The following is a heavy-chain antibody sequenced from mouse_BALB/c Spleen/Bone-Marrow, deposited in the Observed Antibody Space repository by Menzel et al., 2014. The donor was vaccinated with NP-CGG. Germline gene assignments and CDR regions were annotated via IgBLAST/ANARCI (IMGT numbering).Heavy chain of an antibody. Sequence: VQLQQSGPGLVAPSQSLSITCTFSGLSLTGYGANWVRQPPGKRLEWLGMIWGDGSTDYNSALKSRLSISKDNSKSQVFLKMISLQTDDTARYYCAREPTVVAGAWFAYWGQGTLVTVSA. CDR1: GLSLTGYG. J-gene: IGHJ3*01. V-gene: IGHV2-6-7*01. CDR2: IWGDGST. CDR3: AREPTVVAGAWFAY. D-gene: IGHD1-1*01.